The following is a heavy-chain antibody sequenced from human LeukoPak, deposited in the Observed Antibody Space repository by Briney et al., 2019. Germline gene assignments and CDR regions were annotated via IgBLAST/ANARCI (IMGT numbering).Heavy chain of an antibody. D-gene: IGHD2-2*01. CDR3: ANSAGWYQLLPWFDP. Sequence: GGSLRLSCAASGFTFSSYAMSWVRQAPGKGLEWVSAISGSGGSTYYADSVKGRFTISRDNSKNTLYLQMNSLRAEDTAVYYCANSAGWYQLLPWFDPWGQGTLVTVSS. J-gene: IGHJ5*02. CDR2: ISGSGGST. CDR1: GFTFSSYA. V-gene: IGHV3-23*01.